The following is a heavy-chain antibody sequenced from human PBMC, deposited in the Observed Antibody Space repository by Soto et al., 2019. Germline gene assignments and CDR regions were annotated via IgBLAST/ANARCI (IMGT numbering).Heavy chain of an antibody. CDR2: ISYHGSNE. CDR1: GFTFSSYA. J-gene: IGHJ5*02. CDR3: ARGGCSSTSCYHWFDP. V-gene: IGHV3-30-3*01. Sequence: QVQLVESGGGVVQPGRSLRLSCAASGFTFSSYAMHWVRQAPGKGLDWVAVISYHGSNEYYADSVKGRFTISRDNSKNTLYLQMNSRRAEDTAVYYCARGGCSSTSCYHWFDPWGQGTLVTVSS. D-gene: IGHD2-2*01.